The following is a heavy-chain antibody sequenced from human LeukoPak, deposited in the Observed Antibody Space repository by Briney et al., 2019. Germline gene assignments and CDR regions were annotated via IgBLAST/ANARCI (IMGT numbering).Heavy chain of an antibody. J-gene: IGHJ4*02. CDR2: IYNSGST. CDR1: GGSISSYY. Sequence: SETLSLTCTVSGGSISSYYWSWIRQPAGKGLEWIGHIYNSGSTTYNPSLKSRVTMSVDTSKNQFSLKLSSVTAADTAVYYCARSRERWLQFPLGVWGQGTLVTVSS. D-gene: IGHD5-24*01. V-gene: IGHV4-4*07. CDR3: ARSRERWLQFPLGV.